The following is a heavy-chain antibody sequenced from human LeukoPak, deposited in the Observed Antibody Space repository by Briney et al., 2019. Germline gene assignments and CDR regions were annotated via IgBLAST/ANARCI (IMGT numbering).Heavy chain of an antibody. CDR2: INHSGST. J-gene: IGHJ6*02. CDR3: ARLAAGPHSSGYLAYYYGMDV. Sequence: SETLSLTCAVYGGSFSGYYWSWIRQPPGKGLEWIGEINHSGSTNYNPSLKSRVTISVDTSKNQFSLKLSSVTAADTAVYYCARLAAGPHSSGYLAYYYGMDVWGQGTTVTVSS. CDR1: GGSFSGYY. D-gene: IGHD3-22*01. V-gene: IGHV4-34*01.